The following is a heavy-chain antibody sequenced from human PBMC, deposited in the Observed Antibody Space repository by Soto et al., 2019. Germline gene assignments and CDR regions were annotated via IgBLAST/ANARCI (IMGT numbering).Heavy chain of an antibody. CDR1: GGSLSGNY. CDR3: ARTTAAIHLNY. J-gene: IGHJ4*02. D-gene: IGHD2-21*02. V-gene: IGHV4-34*01. Sequence: PSETLSLTCAVYGGSLSGNYWGWIRQPPGKGLEWIGETHHSGSTAYNPSLKSRVTISVDTSRNQFSLKLNSVTAADTAVYYCARTTAAIHLNYWGQGTLVTVSS. CDR2: THHSGST.